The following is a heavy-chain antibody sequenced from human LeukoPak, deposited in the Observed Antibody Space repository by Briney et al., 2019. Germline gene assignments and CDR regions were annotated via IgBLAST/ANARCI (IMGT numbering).Heavy chain of an antibody. D-gene: IGHD3-10*01. CDR3: ASPGGDGSGSYYSYYFDY. Sequence: GGSLRLSCAASGFTVSSNYMSWVRQAPGKGLEWVSVIYSGGSTYYADSVKGRFTISRDNSKNTLYLQMNSLRAEDTAVYYCASPGGDGSGSYYSYYFDYWGQGTLVTVSS. J-gene: IGHJ4*02. V-gene: IGHV3-53*01. CDR1: GFTVSSNY. CDR2: IYSGGST.